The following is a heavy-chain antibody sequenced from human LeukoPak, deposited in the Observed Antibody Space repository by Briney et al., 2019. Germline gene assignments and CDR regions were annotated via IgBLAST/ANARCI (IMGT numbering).Heavy chain of an antibody. CDR3: TTGRSPGRITTPLDY. J-gene: IGHJ4*02. CDR1: GFTFSSYS. Sequence: PGGSLRLSCAASGFTFSSYSVNWVRQAPGKGLEWVGRIKSKTDGGTTDYAAPVKGRFTISRDDSKNTLYLQMNSLETEDTAVYYCTTGRSPGRITTPLDYWGQGTLVTVSS. CDR2: IKSKTDGGTT. V-gene: IGHV3-15*01. D-gene: IGHD3-3*01.